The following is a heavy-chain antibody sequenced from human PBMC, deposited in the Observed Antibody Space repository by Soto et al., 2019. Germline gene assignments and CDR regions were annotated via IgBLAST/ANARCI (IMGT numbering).Heavy chain of an antibody. Sequence: GESLKISFKGSGYSFTSYWISWVRQMPGKGLEWMGRIDPSDSYTNYSPSFQGHVTISADKSISTAYLQWSSLKASDTAMYYCARDRDDSSSWYHYYYYYYGMDVWGQGTTVTVSS. J-gene: IGHJ6*02. D-gene: IGHD6-13*01. CDR1: GYSFTSYW. CDR3: ARDRDDSSSWYHYYYYYYGMDV. V-gene: IGHV5-10-1*01. CDR2: IDPSDSYT.